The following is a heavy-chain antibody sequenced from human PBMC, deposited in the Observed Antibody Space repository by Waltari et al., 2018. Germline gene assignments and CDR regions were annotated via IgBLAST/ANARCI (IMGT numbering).Heavy chain of an antibody. CDR3: AKDAFGNTYLDF. V-gene: IGHV3-30*02. D-gene: IGHD2-2*02. Sequence: QVNLVESGGGVVQPGGSLRLSCATSGFTFSIFGMHWVRQAPGKGLEWVALIWLDGSDKFYADSVGGRFTISRDNSARTLYLDMDSLRLDDTAMYYCAKDAFGNTYLDFWGQGTLVTVSS. J-gene: IGHJ4*02. CDR2: IWLDGSDK. CDR1: GFTFSIFG.